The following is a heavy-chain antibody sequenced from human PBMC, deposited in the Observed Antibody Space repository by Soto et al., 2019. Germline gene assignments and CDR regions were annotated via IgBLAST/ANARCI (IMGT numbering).Heavy chain of an antibody. CDR2: ITGGGETT. CDR3: AQDQSRGTTLSYPDF. V-gene: IGHV3-23*01. CDR1: GFAFNKYV. J-gene: IGHJ4*02. D-gene: IGHD3-16*01. Sequence: QLLESGGGLVQPGGSQRLSCAASGFAFNKYVMTWVRQPPGKGLEWVSGITGGGETTYYAESVKGRFTISRDNSKNTLFLQMKSLRADDTAVYFCAQDQSRGTTLSYPDFWGQGTLVIVPP.